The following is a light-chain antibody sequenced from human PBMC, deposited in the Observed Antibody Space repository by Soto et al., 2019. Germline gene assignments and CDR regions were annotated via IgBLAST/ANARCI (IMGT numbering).Light chain of an antibody. J-gene: IGLJ3*02. V-gene: IGLV1-40*01. CDR3: QSYDSSLSGWV. CDR2: GNS. CDR1: SSNIGAGYD. Sequence: QSVLTQPPSVSGAPGQRVTISCTGSSSNIGAGYDVHWYQQLPGTAPKLLIYGNSNRPSGVPDRFSGSKSGTSASLAIPGLQAEDEAYYYCQSYDSSLSGWVFGGGTKLTVL.